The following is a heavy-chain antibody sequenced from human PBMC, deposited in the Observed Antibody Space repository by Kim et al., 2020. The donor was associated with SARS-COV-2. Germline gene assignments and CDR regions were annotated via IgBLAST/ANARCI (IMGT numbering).Heavy chain of an antibody. CDR1: GFTFTSSA. J-gene: IGHJ6*02. Sequence: SVKVSCKASGFTFTSSAVQWVRQARGQRLEWIGWIVVGSGNTNYAQKFQERVTITRDMSTSTAYMELSSLRSEDTAVYYCAADGTLYGSGSYYYYYGMDVWGQGTTVTVSS. V-gene: IGHV1-58*01. CDR2: IVVGSGNT. D-gene: IGHD3-10*01. CDR3: AADGTLYGSGSYYYYYGMDV.